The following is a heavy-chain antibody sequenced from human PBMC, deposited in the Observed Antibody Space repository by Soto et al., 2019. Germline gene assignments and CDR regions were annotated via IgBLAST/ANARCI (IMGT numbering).Heavy chain of an antibody. D-gene: IGHD3-9*01. CDR3: VRGDDVEVAYWQSTGYHMGYFDL. CDR2: MNPNSGNT. Sequence: ASVKVSCKASGYTFTSYDINWVRQATGQGLEWMGWMNPNSGNTGYAQKFQGRVTISLETSNSQFSLRLTSVTVADTAVYYCVRGDDVEVAYWQSTGYHMGYFDLWGRGMLVTVSS. CDR1: GYTFTSYD. V-gene: IGHV1-8*01. J-gene: IGHJ2*01.